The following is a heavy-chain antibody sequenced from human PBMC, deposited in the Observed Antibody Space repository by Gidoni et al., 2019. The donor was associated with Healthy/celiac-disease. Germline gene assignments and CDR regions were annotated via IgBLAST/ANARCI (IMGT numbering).Heavy chain of an antibody. CDR3: ARAWGGLYYFDY. Sequence: EVQVVESGGGLVQPGGSLRLSCAASGFTFRGYWMHWVRQDPEKGLVWVSRIDGDGSITTYADSVKGRFTISRDNAKNTVHLQMNSLRAEDTAVYYCARAWGGLYYFDYWGQGTLVTVSS. V-gene: IGHV3-74*01. CDR1: GFTFRGYW. J-gene: IGHJ4*02. D-gene: IGHD3-16*01. CDR2: IDGDGSIT.